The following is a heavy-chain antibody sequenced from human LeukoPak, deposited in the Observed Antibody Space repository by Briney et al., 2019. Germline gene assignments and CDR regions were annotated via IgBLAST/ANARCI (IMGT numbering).Heavy chain of an antibody. Sequence: ASVKVSCKASGYTFTGYYMHWVRQAPGQGLEWMGWINPNSGGTNYAQKFQGWVTMTRDTSISTAYMELSRLRSDDTAVYYCARALPYDSSGKSGFYFDYWGQGTLVTVSS. CDR3: ARALPYDSSGKSGFYFDY. D-gene: IGHD3-22*01. CDR1: GYTFTGYY. V-gene: IGHV1-2*04. J-gene: IGHJ4*02. CDR2: INPNSGGT.